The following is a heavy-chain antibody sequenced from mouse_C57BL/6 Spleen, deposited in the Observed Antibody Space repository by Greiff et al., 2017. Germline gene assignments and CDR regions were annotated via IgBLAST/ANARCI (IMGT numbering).Heavy chain of an antibody. CDR1: GYTFTSYD. D-gene: IGHD2-2*01. J-gene: IGHJ4*01. Sequence: VQLQQSGPELVKPGASVKLSCKASGYTFTSYDINWVKQRPGQGLEWIGWIYPRAGSTKYNEKFKGKATLTVDTSSSTAYMELHSLTSEDSAVYFCARHGYDGDAMDYWGQGTSVTVSS. V-gene: IGHV1-85*01. CDR3: ARHGYDGDAMDY. CDR2: IYPRAGST.